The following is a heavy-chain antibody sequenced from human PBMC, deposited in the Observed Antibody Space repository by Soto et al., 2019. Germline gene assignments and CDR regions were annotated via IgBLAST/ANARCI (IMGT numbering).Heavy chain of an antibody. J-gene: IGHJ4*02. CDR3: AKETDPRCCYGVDY. D-gene: IGHD2-2*01. Sequence: EVQLLESGGGLVQPGGSLTLSCAASGFTISTYAMGWVRQAPGKGLEWVSTIQGRDDTTFYADSVRGRFTISRDNSKNTMSLQMNTLRGDDTAVYYCAKETDPRCCYGVDYWGQGALVTVSS. V-gene: IGHV3-23*01. CDR2: IQGRDDTT. CDR1: GFTISTYA.